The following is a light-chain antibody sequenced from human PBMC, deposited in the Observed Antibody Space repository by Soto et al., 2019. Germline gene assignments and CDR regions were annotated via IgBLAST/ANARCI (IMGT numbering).Light chain of an antibody. CDR3: QQYDKFIS. V-gene: IGKV1-33*01. J-gene: IGKJ2*01. Sequence: DIQMTQSPASLSASVGDTVTITCQASQDISKYLNWYQQKPGKAPRLLIYDTSELDTGVPSRFSGSGSGTDFTFTISSLEPEDIGTHYCQQYDKFISFGQGTKLEIK. CDR1: QDISKY. CDR2: DTS.